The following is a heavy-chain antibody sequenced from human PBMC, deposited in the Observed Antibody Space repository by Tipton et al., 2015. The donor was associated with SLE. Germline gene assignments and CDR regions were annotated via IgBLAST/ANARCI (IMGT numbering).Heavy chain of an antibody. J-gene: IGHJ5*02. CDR1: GGSIASNSHY. CDR3: ARQEGGLGSFVNWFDP. D-gene: IGHD3-10*01. Sequence: TLSLTCTVSGGSIASNSHYWAWVRRPPGKGLEWMGSVSSTGGAYYNPSLKSRLTTSVDTSKDQFSLKLTSVTAADTAVYYCARQEGGLGSFVNWFDPWGQGTLVTVSS. V-gene: IGHV4-39*07. CDR2: VSSTGGA.